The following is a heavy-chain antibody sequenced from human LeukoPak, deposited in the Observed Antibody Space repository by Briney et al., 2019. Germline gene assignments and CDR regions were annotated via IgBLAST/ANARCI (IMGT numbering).Heavy chain of an antibody. J-gene: IGHJ4*02. Sequence: SQTLSLTCAISGDSVSSNSAAWNWIRQSPSRGLEWLGRTYYRSRWYNDYAVSVKSRITINPDTSKNQFSLQLNSVTPGDPAVYYCARVTYYYDSSVGGTYYYYFDYWGQGTLVTVSS. V-gene: IGHV6-1*01. CDR1: GDSVSSNSAA. CDR3: ARVTYYYDSSVGGTYYYYFDY. D-gene: IGHD3-22*01. CDR2: TYYRSRWYN.